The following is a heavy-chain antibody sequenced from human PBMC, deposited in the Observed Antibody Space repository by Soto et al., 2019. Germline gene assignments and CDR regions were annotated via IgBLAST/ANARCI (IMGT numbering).Heavy chain of an antibody. V-gene: IGHV5-10-1*01. CDR1: GYSFTSYW. CDR3: ASSPRGYCSSTSCRELGNYYGMDV. J-gene: IGHJ6*02. CDR2: IDPSDSYT. Sequence: GESLKISCKGSGYSFTSYWISWVRQMPGKCLEWMGRIDPSDSYTNYSPSFQGHVTISADKSISTAYLQWSSLKASDTAMYYCASSPRGYCSSTSCRELGNYYGMDVWGQGTTVTVSS. D-gene: IGHD2-2*01.